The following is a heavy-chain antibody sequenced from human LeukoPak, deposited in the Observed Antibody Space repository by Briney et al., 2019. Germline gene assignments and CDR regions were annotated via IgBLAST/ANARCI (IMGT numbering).Heavy chain of an antibody. J-gene: IGHJ5*02. V-gene: IGHV3-7*03. CDR3: ARGDSSGWYGWFDP. Sequence: GGSLRLSCAASGFTFSSYWMSWVRQAPGKGLEWVANIKQDGSEKNYVDSVKGRFTISRDNAKNSLYLQMNSLRAEDTAVYYCARGDSSGWYGWFDPWGQGTLVTVSS. CDR2: IKQDGSEK. CDR1: GFTFSSYW. D-gene: IGHD6-19*01.